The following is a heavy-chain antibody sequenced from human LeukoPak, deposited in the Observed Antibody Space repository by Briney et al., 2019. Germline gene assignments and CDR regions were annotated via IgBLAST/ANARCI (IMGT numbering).Heavy chain of an antibody. D-gene: IGHD4-11*01. CDR1: GSSISSSNW. J-gene: IGHJ4*02. CDR2: VYYSGST. CDR3: ARKDSNYGGFDY. Sequence: SETLSLTCTVSGSSISSSNWWGWIRQPPGKGLEWIGYVYYSGSTYYNPSLKSRVTMSVDTSKNQISLKLSSVTAADTAVYFCARKDSNYGGFDYWGQGTLVTVSS. V-gene: IGHV4-28*01.